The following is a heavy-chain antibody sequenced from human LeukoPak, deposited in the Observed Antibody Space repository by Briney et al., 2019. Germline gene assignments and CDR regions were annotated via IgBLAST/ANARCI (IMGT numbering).Heavy chain of an antibody. J-gene: IGHJ4*02. CDR1: GYSFTSYW. V-gene: IGHV5-51*01. D-gene: IGHD1-26*01. CDR2: IYPGDSDT. Sequence: GESLKISCKGSGYSFTSYWIGWVRQMPGKGLEWMGIIYPGDSDTRYSPSFQGQVTISADKSISTAYLQWSSLKASDTAMYYCASSTLYSGSPHRVVYWGQGTLVTVSS. CDR3: ASSTLYSGSPHRVVY.